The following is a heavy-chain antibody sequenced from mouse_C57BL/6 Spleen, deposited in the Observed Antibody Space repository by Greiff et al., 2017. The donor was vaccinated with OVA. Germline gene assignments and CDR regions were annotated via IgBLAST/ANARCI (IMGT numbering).Heavy chain of an antibody. J-gene: IGHJ4*01. D-gene: IGHD2-4*01. Sequence: QVQLQQPGTELVKPGASVKLSCKASGYTFTSYWMHWVKQRPGQGLEWIGDINPNNGGTSYNQKFKGKATLTVDKSSSTAYMELRSLTSEDSAVYYCARRRIYYDYEHAMDYWGQGTSVTVSS. V-gene: IGHV1-53*01. CDR1: GYTFTSYW. CDR3: ARRRIYYDYEHAMDY. CDR2: INPNNGGT.